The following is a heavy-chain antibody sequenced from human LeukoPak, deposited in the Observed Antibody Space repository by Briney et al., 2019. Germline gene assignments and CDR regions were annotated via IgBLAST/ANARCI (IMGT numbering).Heavy chain of an antibody. CDR1: GYTFTGYY. J-gene: IGHJ4*02. D-gene: IGHD5-12*01. CDR2: INPNSGGT. CDR3: AREVDIVATTPLLFDF. V-gene: IGHV1-2*02. Sequence: ASVKVSCKASGYTFTGYYMHWVRQAPGQGLDWMGWINPNSGGTNYAQKFQGRVTMTRDTSISTAYMELSRLRSDDTAVYYSAREVDIVATTPLLFDFWGQGTLVTVSS.